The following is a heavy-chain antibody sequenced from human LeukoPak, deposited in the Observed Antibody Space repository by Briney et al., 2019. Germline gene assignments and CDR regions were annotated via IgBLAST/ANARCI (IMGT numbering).Heavy chain of an antibody. Sequence: GASVEVSGKPSGYTFTGYYMHGVRQAPGQGLEWRGWINPNSGGINYSQKFQGRDTMTRDTSISPAYMDLSMLRADDTAVYYGARDTVNYYYYYMDVWGKGTTVTVSS. CDR2: INPNSGGI. CDR1: GYTFTGYY. D-gene: IGHD4-11*01. V-gene: IGHV1-2*02. J-gene: IGHJ6*03. CDR3: ARDTVNYYYYYMDV.